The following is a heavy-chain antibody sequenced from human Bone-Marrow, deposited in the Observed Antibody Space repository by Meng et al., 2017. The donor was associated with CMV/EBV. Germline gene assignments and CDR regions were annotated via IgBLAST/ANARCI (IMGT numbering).Heavy chain of an antibody. V-gene: IGHV3-23*03. D-gene: IGHD3-16*02. CDR3: AKLSPARYFDY. CDR1: GFTFSSYA. CDR2: IYSGGSST. J-gene: IGHJ4*02. Sequence: GGSLRLYCAASGFTFSSYAMSWVRQAPGKGLEWVSVIYSGGSSTYYADSVKGRFTISRDNSKNTLYLQMNSLRAEDTAVYYCAKLSPARYFDYWGQGTRVTVSS.